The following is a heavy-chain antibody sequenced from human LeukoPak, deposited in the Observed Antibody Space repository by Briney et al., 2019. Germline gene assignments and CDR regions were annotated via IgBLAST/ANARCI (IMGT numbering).Heavy chain of an antibody. V-gene: IGHV3-64*01. CDR1: GFTCSSYA. CDR2: ISSNGGST. Sequence: PGGSLRLSCAASGFTCSSYAMHWVRQAPGKGLEYVSAISSNGGSTYYANSVKGRFTISRDNSKNTLYLQMGSLRAEDMAVYYCARSIAARLYWFDPWGQGTLVTVSS. J-gene: IGHJ5*02. CDR3: ARSIAARLYWFDP. D-gene: IGHD6-6*01.